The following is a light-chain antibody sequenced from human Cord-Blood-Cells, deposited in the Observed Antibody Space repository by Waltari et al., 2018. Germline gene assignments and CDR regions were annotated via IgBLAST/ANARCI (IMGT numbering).Light chain of an antibody. V-gene: IGLV1-40*01. CDR2: GNN. CDR1: SSNIGAGYD. CDR3: QSYDSSLSGWV. J-gene: IGLJ3*02. Sequence: QSVLTQPPSVSGAPGQRVTISCPGSSSNIGAGYDVHWYQQLPGTAPKLLIDGNNNRPSGGPDRFSGSKSGTSASLAITGLQAEDEADYYCQSYDSSLSGWVFGGGTKLTVL.